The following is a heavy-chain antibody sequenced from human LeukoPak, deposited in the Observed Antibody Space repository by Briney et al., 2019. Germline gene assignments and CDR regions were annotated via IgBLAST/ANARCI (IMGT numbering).Heavy chain of an antibody. CDR1: GFTFSSYG. D-gene: IGHD3-9*01. Sequence: GGSLRLSCAASGFTFSSYGMHWVRQAPGKGLEWVAVIWYDGSNKYYADSVKGRFTISRDNSKNTLYLQMNSLRAEDTAVYYCARESRYYDILTGYYARWFDPWGQGTLVTVPS. CDR3: ARESRYYDILTGYYARWFDP. J-gene: IGHJ5*02. V-gene: IGHV3-33*01. CDR2: IWYDGSNK.